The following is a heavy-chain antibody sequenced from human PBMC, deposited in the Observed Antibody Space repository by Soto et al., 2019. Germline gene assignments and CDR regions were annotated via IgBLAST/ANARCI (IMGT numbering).Heavy chain of an antibody. D-gene: IGHD3-10*01. CDR2: IVVGSGNT. J-gene: IGHJ3*02. Sequence: SGKVSCKGSGFTFTSSAVQWVRQARGQRLEWIGWIVVGSGNTNYAQKFQERVTITRDMSTSTAYMELSSLRSEDTAVYYCAAETIGAYAFDIWGQGTMVTVSS. V-gene: IGHV1-58*01. CDR1: GFTFTSSA. CDR3: AAETIGAYAFDI.